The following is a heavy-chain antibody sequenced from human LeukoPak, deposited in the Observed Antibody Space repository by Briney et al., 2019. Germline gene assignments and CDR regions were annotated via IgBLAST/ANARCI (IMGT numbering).Heavy chain of an antibody. J-gene: IGHJ2*01. Sequence: SQTLSLTCTVSGGSICSGDYFWRWIRQPPGTGLEWIGYIYYSGSTYYNPALKSRVTISVDTSKNQFSLKLNSVTAADTAVYYCAREVPWVWNFDLWGRGTLVTVSS. CDR2: IYYSGST. CDR3: AREVPWVWNFDL. D-gene: IGHD1-26*01. CDR1: GGSICSGDYF. V-gene: IGHV4-30-4*01.